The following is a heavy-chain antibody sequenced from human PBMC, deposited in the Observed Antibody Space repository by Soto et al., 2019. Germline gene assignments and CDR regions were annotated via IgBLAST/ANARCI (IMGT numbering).Heavy chain of an antibody. CDR1: GFTVNDYY. J-gene: IGHJ4*02. Sequence: EVQLVESGGGLVQPGGSLRLSCAASGFTVNDYYMTWVRQAPGKGLEWVSLLYSGGSTIYADSVKGRVTISRDSSKNTLYLQMNSLRVEDTAVYYCARATVGASDFGFDSWDQGTLVTVSS. CDR3: ARATVGASDFGFDS. V-gene: IGHV3-53*01. CDR2: LYSGGST. D-gene: IGHD1-26*01.